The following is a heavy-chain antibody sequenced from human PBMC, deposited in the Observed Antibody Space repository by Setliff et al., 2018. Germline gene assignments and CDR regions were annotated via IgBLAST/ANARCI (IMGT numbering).Heavy chain of an antibody. CDR3: ARVGYCDGPTCYPFDY. V-gene: IGHV3-15*01. D-gene: IGHD2-2*01. Sequence: PGGSLRLSCTTSNFPFSAAWMSWVRRGPGKGLEWVGRIKNKNEGETRDYAASVNGRFSISRDDSKSSLYLQMNSLKSEDTAVYYCARVGYCDGPTCYPFDYWGPGTLVTVSS. CDR2: IKNKNEGETR. J-gene: IGHJ4*02. CDR1: NFPFSAAW.